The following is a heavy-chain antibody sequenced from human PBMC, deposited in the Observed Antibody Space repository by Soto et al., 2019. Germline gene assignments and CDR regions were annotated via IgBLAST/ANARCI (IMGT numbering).Heavy chain of an antibody. V-gene: IGHV3-13*04. CDR3: ERAIGPTPFDS. CDR2: IGTTGDT. J-gene: IGHJ4*02. CDR1: GFTFSSYD. Sequence: EVQLVESGGGLVQPGGSLRLSCSASGFTFSSYDMHWVRQATGKGLEWVSAIGTTGDTYYDGSVEGRFTSSRKYAMISLYLQMDSLRGGDSSIYVFERAIGPTPFDSWGQGTLVTVSS. D-gene: IGHD3-22*01.